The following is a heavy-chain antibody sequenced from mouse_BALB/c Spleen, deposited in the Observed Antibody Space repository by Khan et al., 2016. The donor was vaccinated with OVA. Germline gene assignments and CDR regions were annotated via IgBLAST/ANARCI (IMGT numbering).Heavy chain of an antibody. CDR2: INTYTGEP. V-gene: IGHV9-1*02. Sequence: QIQLVQSGPELKKPGETVKISCKASGYTFTDYGMNWVKQSTGKGLKWMGWINTYTGEPTYIDDFKGRFAFSLETSASTAYLQINNLSNEDMATYFVSRCREYYTNSADYFDSWGQGTTLTVSS. J-gene: IGHJ2*01. D-gene: IGHD1-1*01. CDR3: SRCREYYTNSADYFDS. CDR1: GYTFTDYG.